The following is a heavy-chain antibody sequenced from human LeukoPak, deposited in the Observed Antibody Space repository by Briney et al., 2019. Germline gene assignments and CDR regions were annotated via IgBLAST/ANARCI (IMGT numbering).Heavy chain of an antibody. CDR1: GGSISSISSNNYH. V-gene: IGHV4-39*02. CDR3: AREMGVVTAHGIDV. CDR2: IYYSGST. D-gene: IGHD4-23*01. Sequence: SETLSLTCIVSGGSISSISSNNYHWGWIRQPPGKGLEWIGSIYYSGSTYYNPSLKSRVTISVDTSKDQFSLKLSSVTAADTALYYCAREMGVVTAHGIDVWGQGTTVTVSS. J-gene: IGHJ6*02.